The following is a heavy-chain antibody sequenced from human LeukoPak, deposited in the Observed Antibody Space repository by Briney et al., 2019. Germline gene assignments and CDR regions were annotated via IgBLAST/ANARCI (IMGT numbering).Heavy chain of an antibody. J-gene: IGHJ6*03. D-gene: IGHD1-7*01. CDR3: AKRRGLELTYYYHMDV. V-gene: IGHV3-23*01. CDR2: ISGSGGST. Sequence: PGGSLRLSCAASGFTFSSYGMSRVRQAPGKGLEWVSAISGSGGSTYYADSVKGRFTISRDNSKNTLYLQMNSLRADDTAVYYCAKRRGLELTYYYHMDVWGKGTTVTVSS. CDR1: GFTFSSYG.